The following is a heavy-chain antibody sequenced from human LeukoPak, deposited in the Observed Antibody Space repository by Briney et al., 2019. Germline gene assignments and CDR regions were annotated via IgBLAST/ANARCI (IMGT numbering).Heavy chain of an antibody. J-gene: IGHJ4*02. CDR1: GFTVSSNY. CDR3: ARAKPKNMVRGLIMRRESRYYFDY. D-gene: IGHD3-10*01. Sequence: PGGSLRLSCAASGFTVSSNYMSWVRQAPGKGLEWVSVIYSGGSTYYAHSVKGRFTISRDNSKSKLYIQMNSVSAEDTAVYYCARAKPKNMVRGLIMRRESRYYFDYWGQGTLVTVSS. CDR2: IYSGGST. V-gene: IGHV3-53*01.